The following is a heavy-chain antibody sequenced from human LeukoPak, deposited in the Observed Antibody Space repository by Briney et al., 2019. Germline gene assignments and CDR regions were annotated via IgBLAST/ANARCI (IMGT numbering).Heavy chain of an antibody. J-gene: IGHJ4*02. CDR3: ARLTNRAIDY. CDR2: IYSGGST. Sequence: PGGSLRLSCAASGFTVSSNYMIWVRQAPGKGLEWVSIIYSGGSTYYADSVKGRFTISRDNSKNTLYLQMNSLRAEDTAVYYCARLTNRAIDYWGQGTLATVSS. D-gene: IGHD7-27*01. CDR1: GFTVSSNY. V-gene: IGHV3-66*04.